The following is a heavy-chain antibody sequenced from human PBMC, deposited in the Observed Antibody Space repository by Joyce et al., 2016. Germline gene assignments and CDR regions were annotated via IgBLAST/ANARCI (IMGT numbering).Heavy chain of an antibody. Sequence: QVQVVQSGAEMKKPGASVKVSCRASGYTFIDYYLHWVRQAPGQGLGWRGWFSPKSDGTRFAQKVQGRVTMTRDTSISTAYMEHRRLRSDDTAVYYCARPRYDRGWYFDLWGRGTLVTVSS. CDR2: FSPKSDGT. CDR3: ARPRYDRGWYFDL. D-gene: IGHD3-10*02. V-gene: IGHV1-2*02. J-gene: IGHJ2*01. CDR1: GYTFIDYY.